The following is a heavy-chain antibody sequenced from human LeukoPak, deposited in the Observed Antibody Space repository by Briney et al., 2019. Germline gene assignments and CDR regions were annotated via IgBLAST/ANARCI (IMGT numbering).Heavy chain of an antibody. J-gene: IGHJ4*02. D-gene: IGHD1-1*01. CDR1: GFTFSSYW. CDR2: IKQDGSEK. Sequence: GGSLRLSCAASGFTFSSYWMSWVCQAPGKGLEWVANIKQDGSEKYYVDSVKGRFTISRDNAKNSLYLQMNSLRAEDTAVYYCARVGWNDAVLSLDYWGQGTLVTVSS. CDR3: ARVGWNDAVLSLDY. V-gene: IGHV3-7*01.